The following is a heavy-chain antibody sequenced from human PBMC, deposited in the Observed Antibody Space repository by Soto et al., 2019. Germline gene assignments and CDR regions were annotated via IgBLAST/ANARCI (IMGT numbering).Heavy chain of an antibody. D-gene: IGHD5-12*01. CDR1: GGSISSSSYY. J-gene: IGHJ3*02. V-gene: IGHV4-39*01. Sequence: PSETLSLTCTVSGGSISSSSYYWGWIRQPPGKGLEWIGSIYYSGSTYYNPSLKSRVTISVDTSKNQLSLKLSSVAAADTAVYYCARVPYDEGAFDIWGQGTMVTASS. CDR2: IYYSGST. CDR3: ARVPYDEGAFDI.